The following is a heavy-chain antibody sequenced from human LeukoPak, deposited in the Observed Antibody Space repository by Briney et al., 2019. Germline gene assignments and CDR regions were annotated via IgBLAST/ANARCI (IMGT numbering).Heavy chain of an antibody. D-gene: IGHD6-6*01. V-gene: IGHV4-38-2*02. J-gene: IGHJ5*02. CDR1: GYSISSGYY. Sequence: RPSETLSLTCTVSGYSISSGYYWGWIRQPPGKGLEWIGSIYHSGSTYYNPSLKSRVTISVDTSKNQFSLKLSSVTAADTAVYYCATSARGRFNWFDPWGQGTLVTVSS. CDR2: IYHSGST. CDR3: ATSARGRFNWFDP.